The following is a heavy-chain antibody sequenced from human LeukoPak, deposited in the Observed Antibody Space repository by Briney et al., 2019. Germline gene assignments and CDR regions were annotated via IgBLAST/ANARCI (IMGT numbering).Heavy chain of an antibody. CDR3: ARAGYCSGGSCYSSYYYGMDV. CDR2: IYYSGST. Sequence: SETLSLTCTVSGGSISSSRYYWGWIRQPPGKGLEWIGYIYYSGSTNYNPSLKSRVTISVDTSKNQFSLKLSSVTAADTAVYYCARAGYCSGGSCYSSYYYGMDVWGQGTSVTVSS. V-gene: IGHV4-61*05. D-gene: IGHD2-15*01. CDR1: GGSISSSRYY. J-gene: IGHJ6*02.